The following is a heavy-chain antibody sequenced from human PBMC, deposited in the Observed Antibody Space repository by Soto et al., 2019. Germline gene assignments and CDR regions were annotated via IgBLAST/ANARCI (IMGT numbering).Heavy chain of an antibody. J-gene: IGHJ4*02. V-gene: IGHV3-30*03. CDR3: VGGQYYFDY. CDR2: ISYDGSDK. CDR1: GFPFTSYG. D-gene: IGHD3-10*01. Sequence: ESGGGVVQPGRSLRLSCAASGFPFTSYGMHWVREGPDKGLEWVAIISYDGSDKYYADSVKGRFTISRDNSKNTLYLQMNSLRPEYTALYYCVGGQYYFDYRGQGTLVIVSS.